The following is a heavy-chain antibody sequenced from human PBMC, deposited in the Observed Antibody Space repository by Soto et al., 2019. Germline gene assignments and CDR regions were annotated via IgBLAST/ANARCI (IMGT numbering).Heavy chain of an antibody. Sequence: EVQLVQSGGGSVQPGGSLRLSCEASGFTFTSFWMHWVRQVPGKGLVWVSRINSDGSNTRYADSVKGRFTISRDNAMGTLYLQMNSLRVEDTAVYYCARDGAQSAVLGGNYDYWGQGTLVTVSS. CDR2: INSDGSNT. CDR1: GFTFTSFW. D-gene: IGHD1-26*01. J-gene: IGHJ4*02. CDR3: ARDGAQSAVLGGNYDY. V-gene: IGHV3-74*01.